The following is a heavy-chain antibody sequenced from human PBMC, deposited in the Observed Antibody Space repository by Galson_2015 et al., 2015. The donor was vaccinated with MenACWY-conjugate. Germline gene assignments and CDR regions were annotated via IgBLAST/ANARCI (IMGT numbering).Heavy chain of an antibody. V-gene: IGHV3-7*03. CDR1: GFTFRNYW. J-gene: IGHJ6*02. CDR2: IKKDGSEK. Sequence: SLRLSCAASGFTFRNYWMTWVRQAPGKGLEWVASIKKDGSEKYYVDSVKGRFTISRDNAKNSLYLEMNSLRVEDTAVYSCARGHYRMDVWGQGTTVTASS. CDR3: ARGHYRMDV.